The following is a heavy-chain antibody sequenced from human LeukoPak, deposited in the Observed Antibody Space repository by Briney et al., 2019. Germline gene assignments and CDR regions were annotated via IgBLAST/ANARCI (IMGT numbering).Heavy chain of an antibody. V-gene: IGHV3-30*18. J-gene: IGHJ1*01. Sequence: GGSLRLSCAASGFTFSSYSMNWVRQAPGKGLEWVAVVSYDAASTYYADSVKGRFTISRDNSKNTLYLQMNSLRAEDTAVYYCAKGSSDGSGSERYWGQGTLVTVSS. CDR1: GFTFSSYS. CDR3: AKGSSDGSGSERY. D-gene: IGHD3-10*01. CDR2: VSYDAAST.